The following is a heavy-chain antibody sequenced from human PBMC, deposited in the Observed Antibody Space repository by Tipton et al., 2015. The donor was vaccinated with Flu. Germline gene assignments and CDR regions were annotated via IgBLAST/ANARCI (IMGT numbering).Heavy chain of an antibody. D-gene: IGHD3-10*01. CDR2: INYSGST. V-gene: IGHV4-34*01. Sequence: TLSLTCAVYGGSLSGYHWSWIRQPPGKGLEWIGEINYSGSTNYNPSLKSRVTSSVDTSKGQFSLNLTSVTAADTAVYYCARQDDRAGQTRGHYGFDVWGQGTTVTVSS. CDR3: ARQDDRAGQTRGHYGFDV. CDR1: GGSLSGYH. J-gene: IGHJ6*02.